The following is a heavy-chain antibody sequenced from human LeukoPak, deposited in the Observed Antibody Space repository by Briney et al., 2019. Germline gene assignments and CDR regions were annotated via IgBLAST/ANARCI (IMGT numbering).Heavy chain of an antibody. Sequence: GGSLRLSCAASGFTFSSYSMNWVRQAPGKGLEWVSSISSSSSHIYYADSVKGRFTISRDNAKNSLYLQMNSLRDEDTAVYYCARDGKDIVVVPADIGDYWGQGTLVTVSS. V-gene: IGHV3-21*01. J-gene: IGHJ4*02. CDR2: ISSSSSHI. D-gene: IGHD2-2*01. CDR1: GFTFSSYS. CDR3: ARDGKDIVVVPADIGDY.